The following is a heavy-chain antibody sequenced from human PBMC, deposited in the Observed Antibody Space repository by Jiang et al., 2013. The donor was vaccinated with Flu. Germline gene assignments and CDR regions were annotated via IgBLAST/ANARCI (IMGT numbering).Heavy chain of an antibody. CDR1: GYSFTSYW. J-gene: IGHJ5*02. D-gene: IGHD6-6*01. CDR2: IDPSDSYT. CDR3: ARHGRIAGLVGGFDP. V-gene: IGHV5-10-1*01. Sequence: AEVKKPGESLRISCKGSGYSFTSYWISWVRQMPGKGLEWMGRIDPSDSYTNYSPSFQGLVTISADKSISTAYLQWSSLKASDTAMYYCARHGRIAGLVGGFDPWGQGTLVTVSS.